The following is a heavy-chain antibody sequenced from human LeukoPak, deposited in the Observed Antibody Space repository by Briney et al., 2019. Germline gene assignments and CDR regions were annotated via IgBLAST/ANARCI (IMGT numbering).Heavy chain of an antibody. Sequence: PSQTLSLTCTVSGGSISSGSYYWRWIRQPAGTGLEWIGRIYTSGSTNYNPSLKSRVTISVDTSKNQFSLKLSSVTAADTAVYYCARVYDSSGYQRDYWGQGTLVTVSS. V-gene: IGHV4-61*02. CDR3: ARVYDSSGYQRDY. CDR1: GGSISSGSYY. D-gene: IGHD3-22*01. J-gene: IGHJ4*02. CDR2: IYTSGST.